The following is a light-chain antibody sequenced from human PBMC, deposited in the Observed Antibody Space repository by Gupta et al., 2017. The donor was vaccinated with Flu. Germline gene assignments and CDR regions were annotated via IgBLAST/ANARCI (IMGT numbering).Light chain of an antibody. CDR1: SSNIGAGYD. CDR2: GSY. CDR3: QSYDTSLSGWV. J-gene: IGLJ3*02. Sequence: QSVLTPPPSVSAAPGPRVTSTCTGSSSNIGAGYDVHWYQQLPGTAPKLLIYGSYNRPSGVPDRFFASKSGTSASLAITGLQAEDEADYYCQSYDTSLSGWVFGGGTKLTVL. V-gene: IGLV1-40*01.